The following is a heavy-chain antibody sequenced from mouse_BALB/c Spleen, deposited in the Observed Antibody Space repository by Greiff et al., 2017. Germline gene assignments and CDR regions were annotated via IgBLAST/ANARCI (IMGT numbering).Heavy chain of an antibody. J-gene: IGHJ4*01. V-gene: IGHV2-9*02. Sequence: VQLVESGPGLVAPSQSLSITCTVSGFSLTSYGVHWVRQPPGKGLEWLGVIWAGGSTNYNSALMSRLSISKDNSTSQVFLRMNSLQTDDTAMYYCARDQYGAMDYWGQGTSVTVSS. D-gene: IGHD2-10*02. CDR3: ARDQYGAMDY. CDR1: GFSLTSYG. CDR2: IWAGGST.